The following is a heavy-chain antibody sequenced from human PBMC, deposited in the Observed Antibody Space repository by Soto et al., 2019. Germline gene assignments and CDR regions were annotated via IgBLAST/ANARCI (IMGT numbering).Heavy chain of an antibody. D-gene: IGHD3-22*01. J-gene: IGHJ5*02. CDR2: IYTGGSI. Sequence: PSEALSLTCTVAGGSLSNYYWSWIRQPTGKGVEWIGRIYTGGSINYNPSLKSRVTMTVDTSKQQFSLKLTSVTAADTAVYYCARDLDSSGFSPDWFDPWGQGTLVTVSS. CDR3: ARDLDSSGFSPDWFDP. V-gene: IGHV4-4*07. CDR1: GGSLSNYY.